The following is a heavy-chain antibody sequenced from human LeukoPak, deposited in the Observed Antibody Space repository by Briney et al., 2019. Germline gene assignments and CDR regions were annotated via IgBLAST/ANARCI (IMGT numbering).Heavy chain of an antibody. D-gene: IGHD4-17*01. V-gene: IGHV4-4*07. CDR3: ARETDDYGDYAQRASSAQWDY. J-gene: IGHJ4*02. Sequence: SETLSLTCTVSGGSISSYYWSWIRQPAGKGLEWIGRIYTSGSTNYNPSLKSRVTMSVDTSKNQFSLKLSSVTAADTAVYYCARETDDYGDYAQRASSAQWDYWGQGTLVTVSS. CDR2: IYTSGST. CDR1: GGSISSYY.